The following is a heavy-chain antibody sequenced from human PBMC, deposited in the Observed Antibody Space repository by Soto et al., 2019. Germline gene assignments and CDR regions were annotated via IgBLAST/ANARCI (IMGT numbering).Heavy chain of an antibody. CDR2: FYYTGGT. V-gene: IGHV4-39*01. Sequence: SETLSLTCTVSGGSISSSGSYWGWVRQPPGKGLEWIVSFYYTGGTYSTYYNPSLKSRVTISVDTPKRQFSLKLSSVTAADTAVYYCARGYKRRYFDWYYYYYGMDVWGQGTTVTVSS. D-gene: IGHD3-9*01. CDR1: GGSISSSGSY. J-gene: IGHJ6*02. CDR3: ARGYKRRYFDWYYYYYGMDV.